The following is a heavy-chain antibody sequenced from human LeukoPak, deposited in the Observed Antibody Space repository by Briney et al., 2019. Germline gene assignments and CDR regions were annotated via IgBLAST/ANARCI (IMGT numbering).Heavy chain of an antibody. CDR3: AKVLFSSGWFHY. Sequence: PGGSLRLSCAASGFTSRNYAMSWVRQAPGKGLEWVSTVGSTDAITYYADSVKGRFTISRDNSKNTLYLQMNSLRAEDTAVYYCAKVLFSSGWFHYWGQGTLVTVSS. CDR1: GFTSRNYA. J-gene: IGHJ4*02. D-gene: IGHD6-19*01. V-gene: IGHV3-23*01. CDR2: VGSTDAIT.